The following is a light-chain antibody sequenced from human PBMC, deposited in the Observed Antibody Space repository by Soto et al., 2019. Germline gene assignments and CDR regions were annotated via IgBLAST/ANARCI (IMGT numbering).Light chain of an antibody. V-gene: IGLV1-40*01. CDR2: GNS. CDR1: SSNIGAGYD. Sequence: QSVLTQPPSVSGAPGQRVTISCTESSSNIGAGYDVHWYQQLPGTAPKLLIYGNSNRPSGVPDRFSGSKSGTSASLAITGLQAEDEADYYCQSYDSSLSARYVFGTGTKLTVL. J-gene: IGLJ1*01. CDR3: QSYDSSLSARYV.